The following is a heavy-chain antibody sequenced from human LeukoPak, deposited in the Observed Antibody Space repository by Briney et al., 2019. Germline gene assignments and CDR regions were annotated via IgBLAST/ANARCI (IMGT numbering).Heavy chain of an antibody. V-gene: IGHV3-48*03. CDR3: ARSELGYNYYYMDV. CDR2: IRSTSNTI. CDR1: GFAFSSYE. J-gene: IGHJ6*03. Sequence: PGGALRLSCAASGFAFSSYEMNWVRQAPGKGLEWVSYIRSTSNTIYYADSVKGRFTISRDNAKKSLYLQMNSLRVEDTAVYYCARSELGYNYYYMDVWGKGTTVTISS. D-gene: IGHD3-10*01.